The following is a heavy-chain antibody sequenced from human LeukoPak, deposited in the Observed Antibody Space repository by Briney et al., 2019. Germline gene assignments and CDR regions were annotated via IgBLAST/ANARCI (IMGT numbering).Heavy chain of an antibody. V-gene: IGHV4-34*01. CDR2: INHSGST. CDR3: ARLGSSSWYLYYFDY. D-gene: IGHD6-13*01. J-gene: IGHJ4*02. Sequence: PSETLSLTCAVYGGSFSGYYWSWIRQPPGQGLEWIGEINHSGSTNYNPSLKSRITISVDTSKNQFSLQLSSVTAADTAVYYCARLGSSSWYLYYFDYWGQGTLVTVPS. CDR1: GGSFSGYY.